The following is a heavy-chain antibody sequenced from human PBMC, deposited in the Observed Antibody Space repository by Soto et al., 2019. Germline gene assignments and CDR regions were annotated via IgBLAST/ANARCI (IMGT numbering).Heavy chain of an antibody. V-gene: IGHV3-15*01. CDR3: TTPIIAVQ. D-gene: IGHD6-19*01. Sequence: EVQLVESGGGLVKPGGSLRLSCAASGFTFKHAWMSWVRQAPGEGLEWVGRIKRTTDGGPTDYAAPVKGRFTISRDDSKNMLYLQMNNLETEDTAVYYCTTPIIAVQWGQGTLVTVSS. CDR1: GFTFKHAW. J-gene: IGHJ4*02. CDR2: IKRTTDGGPT.